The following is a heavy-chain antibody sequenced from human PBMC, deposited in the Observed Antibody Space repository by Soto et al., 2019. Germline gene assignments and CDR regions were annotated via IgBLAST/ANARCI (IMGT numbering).Heavy chain of an antibody. CDR2: MNPNSGNT. J-gene: IGHJ5*02. CDR3: ARGLRIEARGGVYWFDP. Sequence: QVQVMQSGAEVKKPGASVKVSCKTSGYTFTNYDINWVRQATGQGLEWMGWMNPNSGNTGYAQRFQGRVTLTRNTTISTAYMELSGLRSEDTAVYYCARGLRIEARGGVYWFDPWGQGTLVTVSS. D-gene: IGHD6-6*01. V-gene: IGHV1-8*01. CDR1: GYTFTNYD.